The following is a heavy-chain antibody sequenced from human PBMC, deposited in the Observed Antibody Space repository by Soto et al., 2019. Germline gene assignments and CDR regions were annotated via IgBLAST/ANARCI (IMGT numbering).Heavy chain of an antibody. Sequence: VQLVESGGGVVQPGRSLRLSCAASGFTFSSYGMHWVRQAPGKGLEWVAVISYDGSNKYYADSVKGRFTISRDNSKNTLYLQMNSLRAEDTAVYYCAKGRLYSSSSHYFDYWGQGTLVTVS. J-gene: IGHJ4*02. V-gene: IGHV3-30*18. CDR2: ISYDGSNK. CDR3: AKGRLYSSSSHYFDY. D-gene: IGHD6-6*01. CDR1: GFTFSSYG.